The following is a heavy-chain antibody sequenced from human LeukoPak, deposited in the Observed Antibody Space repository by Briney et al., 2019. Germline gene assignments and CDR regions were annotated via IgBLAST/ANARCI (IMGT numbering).Heavy chain of an antibody. Sequence: GGSLRLSCAASGFTFSSYSMNWVRQAPGKGLEWVSSISSSSYIYYADSVKGRFTISRDNAKNSLCLQMNSLRAEDTAVYYCARPSSDYDILTGYYGDWGQGTLVTVSS. J-gene: IGHJ4*02. D-gene: IGHD3-9*01. CDR2: ISSSSYI. CDR3: ARPSSDYDILTGYYGD. CDR1: GFTFSSYS. V-gene: IGHV3-21*01.